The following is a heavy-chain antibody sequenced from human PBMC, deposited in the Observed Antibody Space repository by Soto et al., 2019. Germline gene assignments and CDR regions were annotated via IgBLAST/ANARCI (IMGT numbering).Heavy chain of an antibody. V-gene: IGHV1-18*01. J-gene: IGHJ6*03. CDR1: GYTFTSDG. CDR2: ISAYNGNT. Sequence: QVQLVQSGAEVKKPGASVKVSCKASGYTFTSDGISWVRQAPGQGLEWMGWISAYNGNTNYAQKLQGRVTMTTDTSTSTAYMELRSPRSDDTAVYYCARVFMGSGSYPKIYYYYYYMDVWGKGTTVTVSS. D-gene: IGHD3-10*01. CDR3: ARVFMGSGSYPKIYYYYYYMDV.